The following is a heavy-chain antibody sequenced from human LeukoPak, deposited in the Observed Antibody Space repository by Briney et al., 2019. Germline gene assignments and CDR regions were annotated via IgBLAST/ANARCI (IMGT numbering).Heavy chain of an antibody. V-gene: IGHV3-73*01. Sequence: RGSLRLSCAASGFTFSGSAMHWVRQASGKGLEWVGRIRSKANSYATAYAASVKGRFTISRDDSKNTAYLQMNSLKTEDTAVYCCTRHLQYYDSSGYYPMGGYWGQGTLVTVSS. J-gene: IGHJ4*02. CDR2: IRSKANSYAT. D-gene: IGHD3-22*01. CDR3: TRHLQYYDSSGYYPMGGY. CDR1: GFTFSGSA.